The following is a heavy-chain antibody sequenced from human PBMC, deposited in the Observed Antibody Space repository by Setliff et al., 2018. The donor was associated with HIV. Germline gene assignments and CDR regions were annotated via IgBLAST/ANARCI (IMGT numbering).Heavy chain of an antibody. J-gene: IGHJ3*02. CDR2: INPSGGRT. CDR3: ARCYYDSSGPTDAFDI. Sequence: GASVKVSCKASGYTFTNYYIHWVRQAPGQGLEWMGLINPSGGRTSYAQKFQGRLTMTRDTSRGTVYMELSSLRSEDTAVYYCARCYYDSSGPTDAFDIWGQGTVVTVSS. D-gene: IGHD3-22*01. CDR1: GYTFTNYY. V-gene: IGHV1-46*01.